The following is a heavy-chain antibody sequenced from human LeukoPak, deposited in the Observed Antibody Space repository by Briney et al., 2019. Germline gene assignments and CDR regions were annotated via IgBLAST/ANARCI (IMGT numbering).Heavy chain of an antibody. CDR1: GGSISSSSYS. CDR2: IYYSGST. J-gene: IGHJ4*02. CDR3: ARRKRGGLLLIRVFDY. D-gene: IGHD3-22*01. V-gene: IGHV4-39*01. Sequence: PSETLSLTCTVSGGSISSSSYSCGWIRQPPGKGLEWIGSIYYSGSTYYNPSLKSRVTISVDTSKNQFSLKLSSVTAADTAVYYCARRKRGGLLLIRVFDYWGQGTLVTVSS.